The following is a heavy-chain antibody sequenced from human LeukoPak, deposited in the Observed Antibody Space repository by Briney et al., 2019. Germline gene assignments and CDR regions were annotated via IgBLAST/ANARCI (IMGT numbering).Heavy chain of an antibody. CDR1: GFTFSPYG. V-gene: IGHV3-33*06. CDR2: TWYDGSNT. Sequence: GGSLRLSCAASGFTFSPYGMHWVRQAPGKGLEWVAMTWYDGSNTYYADSLRGRFTIARDNSKNTLYLQMNSLRAEDTAVYYCAKDLRPYCSSSSCSTPFDYWGQGTLVTVSS. CDR3: AKDLRPYCSSSSCSTPFDY. D-gene: IGHD2-2*01. J-gene: IGHJ4*02.